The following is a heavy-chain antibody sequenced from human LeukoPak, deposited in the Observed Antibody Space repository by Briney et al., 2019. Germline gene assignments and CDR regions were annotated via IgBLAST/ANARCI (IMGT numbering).Heavy chain of an antibody. CDR3: ASPRPALYCSGGSCYMRGGWFDP. CDR2: INHSGST. D-gene: IGHD2-15*01. V-gene: IGHV4-34*01. Sequence: PSETLSLTCAVYGGSFSGYYWSWMRQPPGKGLEWIGEINHSGSTNYNPSLKSRVTISVDTSKNQFSLKLSSVTAADTAVYYCASPRPALYCSGGSCYMRGGWFDPWGQGTLVTVSS. CDR1: GGSFSGYY. J-gene: IGHJ5*02.